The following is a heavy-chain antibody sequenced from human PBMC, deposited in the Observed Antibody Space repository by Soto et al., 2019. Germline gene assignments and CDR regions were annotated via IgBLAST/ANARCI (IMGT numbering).Heavy chain of an antibody. J-gene: IGHJ5*02. D-gene: IGHD4-17*01. CDR1: GASISSDNW. CDR3: ARNGVYSLGS. V-gene: IGHV4-4*02. CDR2: VYRSGIT. Sequence: QVQLQESGPGLVKPSGTLSLTCSVSGASISSDNWWNWVRQPPGQGLEWIGEVYRSGITNYDPSLKRRVTISIDMSNNQCSLTLNSVTAADTAMYYCARNGVYSLGSWGQGTLVTVSS.